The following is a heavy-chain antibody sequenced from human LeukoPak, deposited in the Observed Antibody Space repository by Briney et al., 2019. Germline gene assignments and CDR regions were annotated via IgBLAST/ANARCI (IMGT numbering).Heavy chain of an antibody. D-gene: IGHD1-26*01. CDR1: GYTFTSYG. J-gene: IGHJ4*02. CDR2: ISAYNGNT. Sequence: GPSVKVSCKASGYTFTSYGIRWVPQAPGQGLEWIGWISAYNGNTNYAQKLHGRVTMTTDTSTSTNYMELRSLRSDDTAVYYCARDWEIWEGATTPFDYWGQGTLVTVSS. V-gene: IGHV1-18*01. CDR3: ARDWEIWEGATTPFDY.